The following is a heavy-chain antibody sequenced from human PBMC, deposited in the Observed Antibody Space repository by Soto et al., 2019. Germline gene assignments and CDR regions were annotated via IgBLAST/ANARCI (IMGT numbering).Heavy chain of an antibody. Sequence: TSETLSLTCTASGGSISSYYWSWIRQPPGKGLEWIGYIYYSGSTNYNPSLKSRVTISVDTSKNQFSLKLSSVTAADTAVYYCARGLGGIAVAGTGSWFDPWGQGTLVTVSS. J-gene: IGHJ5*02. CDR2: IYYSGST. D-gene: IGHD6-19*01. CDR1: GGSISSYY. CDR3: ARGLGGIAVAGTGSWFDP. V-gene: IGHV4-59*01.